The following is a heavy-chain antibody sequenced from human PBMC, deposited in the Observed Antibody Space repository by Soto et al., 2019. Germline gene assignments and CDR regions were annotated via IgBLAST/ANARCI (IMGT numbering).Heavy chain of an antibody. D-gene: IGHD6-6*01. J-gene: IGHJ4*02. CDR2: ISGSGGST. V-gene: IGHV3-23*01. Sequence: EVQLLESGGGLVQPGGSLRLSCAASGFTFSSYAMSWVRQAPGKGLEWVSAISGSGGSTYYADSVKGRFTISRDNSKNTLYLQMNSLRAEDTAVYYCANPYSSSPYYLGLLISPGRTNWGQGTLVTVSS. CDR1: GFTFSSYA. CDR3: ANPYSSSPYYLGLLISPGRTN.